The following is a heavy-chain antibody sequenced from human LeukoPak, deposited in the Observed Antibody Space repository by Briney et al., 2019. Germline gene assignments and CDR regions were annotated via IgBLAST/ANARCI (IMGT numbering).Heavy chain of an antibody. Sequence: SVKASCKASGGTFSGYAVSWVRQAPGQGLEWMGGIIPIFGTANYAQKFQGRVTITADESTSTAYMDLSSLRSEDTAVYYCARLTIGDYGDRESGFDYWGQGTLVTVSS. CDR1: GGTFSGYA. CDR3: ARLTIGDYGDRESGFDY. CDR2: IIPIFGTA. V-gene: IGHV1-69*13. D-gene: IGHD4-17*01. J-gene: IGHJ4*02.